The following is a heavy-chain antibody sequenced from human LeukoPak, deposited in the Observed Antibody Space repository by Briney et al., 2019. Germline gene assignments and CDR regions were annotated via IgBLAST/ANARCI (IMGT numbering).Heavy chain of an antibody. CDR1: GYSISSGFY. D-gene: IGHD7-27*01. Sequence: SETLSLTRAVSGYSISSGFYWGWIRQPPGKGLDWIGRFYHSGRTKYNPSLKSRVTISVDPSQNQSSLQLSSGPAPDPVMLYCARAWGDPSSPNVYWGQGTLVTVSS. J-gene: IGHJ4*02. V-gene: IGHV4-38-2*01. CDR3: ARAWGDPSSPNVY. CDR2: FYHSGRT.